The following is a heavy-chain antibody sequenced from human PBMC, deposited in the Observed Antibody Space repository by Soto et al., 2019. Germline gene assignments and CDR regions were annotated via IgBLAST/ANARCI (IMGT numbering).Heavy chain of an antibody. J-gene: IGHJ3*02. Sequence: QVQLVPSGAEVKKPGASVKVSCKASGYTFTSYYMHWVRQAPGQGLEWMGIINPSGGSTSYAQKFQGRVTMTRDTSTSIVYMELSSLRSEDTAVYYCARSLYCSGGSCYSDAFDIWGQGTMVTVSS. CDR1: GYTFTSYY. V-gene: IGHV1-46*03. CDR2: INPSGGST. D-gene: IGHD2-15*01. CDR3: ARSLYCSGGSCYSDAFDI.